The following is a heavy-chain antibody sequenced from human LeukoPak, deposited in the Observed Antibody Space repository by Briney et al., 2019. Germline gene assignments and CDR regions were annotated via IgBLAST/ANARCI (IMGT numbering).Heavy chain of an antibody. CDR2: IIPIFGTA. V-gene: IGHV1-69*13. Sequence: ASVKVSCKASGGTFSSYAISWVRQAPGQGLEWMGGIIPIFGTANYAQKFQGRVTITADESTSTAYMELSSLRSEDTAVYYCARGGMGHNWNYHAFDIWGQGTMVTVSS. D-gene: IGHD1-7*01. CDR3: ARGGMGHNWNYHAFDI. J-gene: IGHJ3*02. CDR1: GGTFSSYA.